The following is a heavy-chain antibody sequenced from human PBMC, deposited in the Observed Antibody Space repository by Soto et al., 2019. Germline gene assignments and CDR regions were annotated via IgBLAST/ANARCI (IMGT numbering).Heavy chain of an antibody. CDR1: GGSISSYY. CDR2: IYYSGST. Sequence: QVQLQESGPGLVKPSETLSLTCTVSGGSISSYYWSWIRQPPGKGLEWIGYIYYSGSTNYNPSLKSRVTISVDTSKNQFSLKLSSVTAADTAVYYCARGEPKRPFQHWGQGTLVTVSS. J-gene: IGHJ1*01. V-gene: IGHV4-59*01. CDR3: ARGEPKRPFQH.